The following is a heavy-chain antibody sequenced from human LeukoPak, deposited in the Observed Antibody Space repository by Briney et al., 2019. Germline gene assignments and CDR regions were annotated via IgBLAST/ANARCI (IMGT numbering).Heavy chain of an antibody. J-gene: IGHJ4*02. Sequence: PGGSLRLSCAASGFTFDDYGMSWVRQAPGKGLEWVPLIYSGGSTYYADSVKGRFTISRDNSKNTLYLQMNSLRAEDTAVYYCARAGIAARKTWFDYWGQGTLVTVSS. V-gene: IGHV3-66*01. D-gene: IGHD6-6*01. CDR1: GFTFDDYG. CDR3: ARAGIAARKTWFDY. CDR2: IYSGGST.